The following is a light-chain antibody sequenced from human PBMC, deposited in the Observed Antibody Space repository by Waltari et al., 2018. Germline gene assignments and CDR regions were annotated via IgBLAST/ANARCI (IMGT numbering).Light chain of an antibody. J-gene: IGKJ2*01. CDR1: QSASTN. CDR2: DAS. CDR3: QQYNNWLYT. V-gene: IGKV3-15*01. Sequence: ERVMTQSPATLSVSPGETATLSCRASQSASTNLAWYQQKAGQAPGLLIYDASIRATGVPARFGGSGAGTEFTLTITGLQSEDFAVYYCQQYNNWLYTFGQGTKLEIK.